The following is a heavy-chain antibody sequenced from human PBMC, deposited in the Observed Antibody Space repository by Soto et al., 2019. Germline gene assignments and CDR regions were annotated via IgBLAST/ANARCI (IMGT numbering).Heavy chain of an antibody. J-gene: IGHJ6*02. V-gene: IGHV1-69*12. D-gene: IGHD2-2*01. Sequence: QVQLVQSGAEVKKPGSSVKVSCKASGGTFSSYAISWVRQAPGQGLEWMGGIIPIFGTANYAQKFQVRVTITADESTSTASMALSSLRSADTAVYYCARHVPAAGYYYGMDVWGQGTTVTVSS. CDR1: GGTFSSYA. CDR2: IIPIFGTA. CDR3: ARHVPAAGYYYGMDV.